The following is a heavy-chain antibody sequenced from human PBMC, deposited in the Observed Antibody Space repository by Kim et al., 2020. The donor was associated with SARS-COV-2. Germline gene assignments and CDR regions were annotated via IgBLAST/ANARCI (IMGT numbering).Heavy chain of an antibody. D-gene: IGHD5-18*01. CDR3: ARTWVQLWLRYFDY. V-gene: IGHV4-39*07. CDR2: IYYSGST. Sequence: SETLSLTCTVSGGSISSSSYYWGWIRQPPGKGLEWIGSIYYSGSTYYNPSLKSRVTISVDTSKNQFSLKLSSVTAADTAVYYCARTWVQLWLRYFDYWGQGTLVTVSS. J-gene: IGHJ4*02. CDR1: GGSISSSSYY.